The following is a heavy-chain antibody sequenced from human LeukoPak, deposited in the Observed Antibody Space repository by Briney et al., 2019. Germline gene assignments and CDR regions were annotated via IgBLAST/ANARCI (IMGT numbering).Heavy chain of an antibody. J-gene: IGHJ6*03. V-gene: IGHV4-59*01. CDR2: IDYSGST. Sequence: PSETLSLTCTGSGGSISSYYWSWIRQPPGKGREWVGYIDYSGSTNYNPSLKSRVTTSVDTSKNQSSLKLRSVTAADTAVYYCARAERGYSYGYGYYYYYYMDVWGKGTTVTVSS. CDR3: ARAERGYSYGYGYYYYYYMDV. D-gene: IGHD5-18*01. CDR1: GGSISSYY.